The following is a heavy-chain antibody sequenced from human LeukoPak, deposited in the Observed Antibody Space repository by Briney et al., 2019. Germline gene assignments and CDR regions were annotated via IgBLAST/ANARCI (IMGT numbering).Heavy chain of an antibody. CDR3: ARDRVSDYYDSSGYSFQH. V-gene: IGHV3-21*01. D-gene: IGHD3-22*01. CDR1: GFTFSSYS. CDR2: ISSSSSYI. J-gene: IGHJ1*01. Sequence: GGSLRLSCAASGFTFSSYSMNWVRQAPGKGLEWVSSISSSSSYIYYADSVKGRFTISRDNAKNSLYLQMNSLRAEDTAVYYCARDRVSDYYDSSGYSFQHWGLGTLVTVSS.